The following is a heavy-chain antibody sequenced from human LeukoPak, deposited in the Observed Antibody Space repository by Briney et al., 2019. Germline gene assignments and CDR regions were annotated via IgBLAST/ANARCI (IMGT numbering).Heavy chain of an antibody. CDR2: IYYSGST. Sequence: SETLSLTCTVSGGSISNYYWSWIRQPPGKGLEWIGDIYYSGSTYYNPSLKSRVTISVDTSKNQFSLKLSSVTAADTAVYYCARGDGYSYYFDYWGQGTLVTVSS. CDR3: ARGDGYSYYFDY. CDR1: GGSISNYY. D-gene: IGHD3-22*01. V-gene: IGHV4-59*12. J-gene: IGHJ4*02.